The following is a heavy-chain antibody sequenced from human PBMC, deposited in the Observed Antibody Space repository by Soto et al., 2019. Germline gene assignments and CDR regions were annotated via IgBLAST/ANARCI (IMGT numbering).Heavy chain of an antibody. D-gene: IGHD3-22*01. V-gene: IGHV3-21*01. CDR3: AREPGIYDGSGNYYSESFDI. CDR1: GFTFTTFT. Sequence: PGGSLRLSCAVSGFTFTTFTMSWVRQAPGKGLEWVSSIGSDSRHIYYRDSVRGRFTISRDSAKKSVFLQMSSLRVEDTAVYCCAREPGIYDGSGNYYSESFDIWGQGTMVTVSS. CDR2: IGSDSRHI. J-gene: IGHJ3*02.